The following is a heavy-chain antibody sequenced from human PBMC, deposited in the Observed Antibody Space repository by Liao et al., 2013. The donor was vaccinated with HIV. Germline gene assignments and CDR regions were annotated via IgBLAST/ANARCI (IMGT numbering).Heavy chain of an antibody. D-gene: IGHD1-26*01. CDR3: ARVQWXPAPNWYSDL. J-gene: IGHJ2*01. Sequence: QVQLQQWGAGLLKPSETLSLTCAVYGGSFSGYYWSWIRQPPGKGLEWIGEIIHSGSTNYNPSLKSRVSISADTSSNHVSLKLTSVTAADTAVYYCARVQWXPAPNWYSDLWAVAPWSLSPQ. CDR1: GGSFSGYY. V-gene: IGHV4-34*12. CDR2: IIHSGST.